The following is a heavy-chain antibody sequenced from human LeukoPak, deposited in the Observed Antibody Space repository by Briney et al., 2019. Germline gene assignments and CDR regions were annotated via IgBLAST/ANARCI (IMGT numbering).Heavy chain of an antibody. CDR1: GYTFTAYS. Sequence: ASVKVSCKASGYTFTAYSMHWVRQAPGQGLEYMGWINPNSGDTNYAQKFQGRVTMTRDTSMSTAYMELRSLRFDDTAVYYCARNTMVHYHYYYYMDVWGKGTTVTVSS. V-gene: IGHV1-2*02. CDR3: ARNTMVHYHYYYYMDV. CDR2: INPNSGDT. J-gene: IGHJ6*03. D-gene: IGHD3-10*01.